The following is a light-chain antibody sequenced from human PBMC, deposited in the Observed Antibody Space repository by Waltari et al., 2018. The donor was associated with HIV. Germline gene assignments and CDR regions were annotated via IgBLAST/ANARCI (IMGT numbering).Light chain of an antibody. CDR2: AAS. CDR3: QKFNSAPLT. CDR1: QAISNQ. V-gene: IGKV1-27*01. J-gene: IGKJ4*01. Sequence: DIQMTQSPSSLSAFVGDRVTITCRASQAISNQLAWYQHKAGKVPKLLIYAASTLQSGVQSRFNGSGSGTDFTLTITNLQPEDIATYYCQKFNSAPLTFGGGTKVEIK.